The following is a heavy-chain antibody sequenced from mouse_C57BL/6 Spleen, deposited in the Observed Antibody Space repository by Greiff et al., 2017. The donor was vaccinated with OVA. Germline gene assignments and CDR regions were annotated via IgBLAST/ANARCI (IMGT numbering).Heavy chain of an antibody. Sequence: ESGAELVRPGASVTLSCKASGYTFTDYEMHWVKQTPVHGLEWIGAIDPETGGTAYNQKFKGKAILTADKSSSTAYMELRSLTSEDSAVYYCTRYAGVDYWGQGTSVTVSS. CDR2: IDPETGGT. D-gene: IGHD2-14*01. CDR3: TRYAGVDY. V-gene: IGHV1-15*01. J-gene: IGHJ4*01. CDR1: GYTFTDYE.